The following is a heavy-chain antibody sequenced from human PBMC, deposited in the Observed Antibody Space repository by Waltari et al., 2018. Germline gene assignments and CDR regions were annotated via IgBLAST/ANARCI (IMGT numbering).Heavy chain of an antibody. D-gene: IGHD5-12*01. CDR2: IYYSGTT. Sequence: QLQLQESGPTLVKPSETLSLTCTLSGGSLSRRSYYWGWIRQSPGKGLEWIGSIYYSGTTYYNPTLESRVTISGDTSKNQFSLKLSSVTAADTAVYYCVRHWKRNGYRFDPWGQGTLVTVSS. V-gene: IGHV4-39*01. CDR3: VRHWKRNGYRFDP. CDR1: GGSLSRRSYY. J-gene: IGHJ5*02.